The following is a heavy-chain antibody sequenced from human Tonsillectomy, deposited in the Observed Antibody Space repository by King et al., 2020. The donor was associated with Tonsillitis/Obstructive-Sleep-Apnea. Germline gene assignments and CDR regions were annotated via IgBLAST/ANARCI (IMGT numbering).Heavy chain of an antibody. CDR1: GGSFSGYY. Sequence: VQLQQWGAGLLNPSETLSLTCAVYGGSFSGYYWSWIRQPPGKGLEWIGEINHSGSTNYNPSLKSRVTISVDTSKNQFSLKLSSVTAADTAIYYCAGGVGGDIVVVVAATPTSVWFDPWGQGTLVTVSS. CDR2: INHSGST. CDR3: AGGVGGDIVVVVAATPTSVWFDP. D-gene: IGHD2-15*01. J-gene: IGHJ5*02. V-gene: IGHV4-34*01.